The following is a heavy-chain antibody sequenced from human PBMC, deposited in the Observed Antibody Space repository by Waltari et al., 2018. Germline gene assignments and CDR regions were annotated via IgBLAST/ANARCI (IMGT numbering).Heavy chain of an antibody. D-gene: IGHD5-18*01. J-gene: IGHJ4*02. V-gene: IGHV5-51*01. Sequence: VKKPGESLKISCNGSGYSFAKYWIGWVRQMPGKGLEWMGVIYPGDSNTKYSLSFQGQVTISADTSISTAYLQWSSLKASDTAIYFCARQNIHSYGYGYFDFWGQGTLVTVSS. CDR1: GYSFAKYW. CDR3: ARQNIHSYGYGYFDF. CDR2: IYPGDSNT.